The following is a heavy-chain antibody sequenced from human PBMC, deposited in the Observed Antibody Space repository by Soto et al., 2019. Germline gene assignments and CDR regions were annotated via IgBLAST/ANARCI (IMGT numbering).Heavy chain of an antibody. Sequence: GGSLRLSCAASGFTFDDYAMHWVRQAPGKGLEWVSGISWNSGSIGYADSVKGRFTISRDNAKNSLYLQMNSLRAEDTALYYCAKDIGEEQQLPPYYYYGMDVWGQGTTVTVYS. V-gene: IGHV3-9*01. J-gene: IGHJ6*02. CDR1: GFTFDDYA. CDR2: ISWNSGSI. CDR3: AKDIGEEQQLPPYYYYGMDV. D-gene: IGHD6-13*01.